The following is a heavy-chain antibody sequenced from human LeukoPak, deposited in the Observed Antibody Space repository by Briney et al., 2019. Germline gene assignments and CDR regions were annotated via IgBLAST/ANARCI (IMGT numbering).Heavy chain of an antibody. Sequence: GGSLRLSCAASGFTFTNAWMSWVRQAPGKGLEWVGRIKSKTDGGTTDYAAPVKGRFTISRDGSKNTLYLQMNSLKTEDTAVYYCTTNYYDSSGLYYYYYMDVWGKGTTVTVSS. CDR1: GFTFTNAW. V-gene: IGHV3-15*01. D-gene: IGHD3-22*01. CDR2: IKSKTDGGTT. CDR3: TTNYYDSSGLYYYYYMDV. J-gene: IGHJ6*03.